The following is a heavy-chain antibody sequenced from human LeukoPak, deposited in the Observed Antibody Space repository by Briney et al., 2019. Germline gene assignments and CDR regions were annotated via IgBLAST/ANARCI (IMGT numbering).Heavy chain of an antibody. CDR2: IYYSGST. Sequence: SETLSLTCTVSGGSISSSSYYWGWIRQPPGKGLEWLGSIYYSGSTYYNPSLKSRVTISVDTSKNQFSLKLSSVTAADTAVYYCASLYSSGWYGFDYWGQGTLVTVSS. D-gene: IGHD6-19*01. CDR1: GGSISSSSYY. CDR3: ASLYSSGWYGFDY. J-gene: IGHJ4*02. V-gene: IGHV4-39*01.